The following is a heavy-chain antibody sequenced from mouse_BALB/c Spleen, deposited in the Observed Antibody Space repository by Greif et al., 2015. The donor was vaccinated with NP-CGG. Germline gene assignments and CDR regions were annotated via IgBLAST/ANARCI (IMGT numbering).Heavy chain of an antibody. CDR1: GFTFSSYT. V-gene: IGHV5-9*03. CDR3: ARYGNYAMDY. Sequence: EVKLVEPGGGLVKPGGSLKLSCAASGFTFSSYTMSWVRQTPEKRLEWVATISSGGGNTYYPDSVKGRFTISRDNAKNNLYLQMSSLRSEDTALYYCARYGNYAMDYWGQGTSVTVSS. J-gene: IGHJ4*01. D-gene: IGHD1-1*02. CDR2: ISSGGGNT.